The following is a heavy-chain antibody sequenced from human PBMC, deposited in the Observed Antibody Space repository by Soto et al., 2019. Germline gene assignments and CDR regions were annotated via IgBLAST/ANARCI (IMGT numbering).Heavy chain of an antibody. J-gene: IGHJ3*02. CDR2: IYYSGST. V-gene: IGHV4-59*01. CDR1: GGSISSYY. D-gene: IGHD3-22*01. Sequence: SVTLSLTCTVSGGSISSYYWSWIRQPPGKGLEWIGYIYYSGSTNYNPSLKSRVTISVDTSKNQFSLKLSSVTAADTAVYYCARGRPDYYDTHGGAFDIWGQGTMVTVSS. CDR3: ARGRPDYYDTHGGAFDI.